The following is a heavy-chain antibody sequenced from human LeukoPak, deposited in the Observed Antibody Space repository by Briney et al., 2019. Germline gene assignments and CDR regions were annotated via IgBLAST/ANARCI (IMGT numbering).Heavy chain of an antibody. J-gene: IGHJ4*02. D-gene: IGHD4-17*01. V-gene: IGHV3-48*03. CDR2: ISSSGGPI. CDR3: AREVPTGTSFDY. CDR1: GFTLSSYE. Sequence: QPGGSLRLSCAASGFTLSSYEMNWVRQAPGKGLEWVSYISSSGGPIFYADSVKGRFIISRDNAKNSLFLQMSRLRAEDTAVYYCAREVPTGTSFDYWAQGTLVTVSS.